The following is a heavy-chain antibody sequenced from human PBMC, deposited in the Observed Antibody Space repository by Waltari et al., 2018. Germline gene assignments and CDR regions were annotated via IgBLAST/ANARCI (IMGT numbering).Heavy chain of an antibody. CDR3: ATGGLPRPVDY. CDR1: GYTLTELS. D-gene: IGHD3-16*01. Sequence: QVQLVQSGAEVKKPGASVKVSCKVSGYTLTELSMQWVRQAPGKGLEWMGGFEPEDGETIYAHKFQGTLTMTDDTSTDTAYMDLTSLGSADTAVYDCATGGLPRPVDYWGQGTLVTVSS. CDR2: FEPEDGET. V-gene: IGHV1-24*01. J-gene: IGHJ4*02.